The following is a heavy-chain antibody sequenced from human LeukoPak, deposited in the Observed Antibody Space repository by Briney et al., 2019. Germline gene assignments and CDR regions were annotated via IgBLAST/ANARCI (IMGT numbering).Heavy chain of an antibody. CDR1: GSSISSGGYY. CDR2: IYYSGST. Sequence: SETLSLTCTVSGSSISSGGYYWSWIRQHPGKGLEWIGYIYYSGSTYYNPSLKSRVTISVDTPKNQFSLRLSSVTAADTAVYYCARDSSYYGSGSFDYWGQGTLVTVSS. D-gene: IGHD3-10*01. J-gene: IGHJ4*02. V-gene: IGHV4-31*03. CDR3: ARDSSYYGSGSFDY.